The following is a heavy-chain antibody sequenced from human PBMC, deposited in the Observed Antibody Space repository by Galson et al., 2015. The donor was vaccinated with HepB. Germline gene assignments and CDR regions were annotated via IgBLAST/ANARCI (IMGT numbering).Heavy chain of an antibody. CDR3: AKVKSMVTPYFFDY. CDR2: ISSDGSKK. D-gene: IGHD5-18*01. V-gene: IGHV3-30*18. CDR1: GFAFNDFG. Sequence: SLRLSCAASGFAFNDFGMHWVRQAPGKGLEWAAFISSDGSKKYYADSVKGRFTISRDKSNRMLFLQMNGLRSEDTAVYYCAKVKSMVTPYFFDYWGQGTLVTVSS. J-gene: IGHJ4*02.